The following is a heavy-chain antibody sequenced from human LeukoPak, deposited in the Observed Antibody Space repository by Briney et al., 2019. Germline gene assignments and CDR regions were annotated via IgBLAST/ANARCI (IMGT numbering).Heavy chain of an antibody. J-gene: IGHJ4*02. CDR1: GGSISSYY. CDR3: ARENYSSGWPLFDY. Sequence: SETLSLTCTVSGGSISSYYWSWIRQPPGKGLEWMGYIHYSGSTNYNPSLKSRVTTSVDTSKNRFSLKLSSVTAADTAVYYCARENYSSGWPLFDYWGQGTLVTVSS. D-gene: IGHD6-19*01. CDR2: IHYSGST. V-gene: IGHV4-59*01.